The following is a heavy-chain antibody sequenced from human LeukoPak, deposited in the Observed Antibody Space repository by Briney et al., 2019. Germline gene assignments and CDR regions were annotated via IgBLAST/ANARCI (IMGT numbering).Heavy chain of an antibody. CDR1: GGSISSGSYY. CDR2: IYTSGST. D-gene: IGHD4-23*01. J-gene: IGHJ3*02. V-gene: IGHV4-61*02. CDR3: ARGGGRRAFDI. Sequence: PSETLSLTCTVSGGSISSGSYYWSWIRQPAGKGLEWIGRIYTSGSTNYNPSLKSRVTISVDTSKNQFSLKLSSVTAADTAVYYCARGGGRRAFDIWGQGTMVTVSS.